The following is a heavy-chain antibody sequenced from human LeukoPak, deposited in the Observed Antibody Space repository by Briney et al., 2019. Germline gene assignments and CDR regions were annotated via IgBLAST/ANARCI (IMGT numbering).Heavy chain of an antibody. CDR2: IKQNGSEK. D-gene: IGHD2-15*01. V-gene: IGHV3-7*01. Sequence: GGSLRLSCAASGFTFSSYWMSWVRQAPGKGLEWVANIKQNGSEKYYVDSVKGRFTISRDNAKNSLYLQMNSLRAEDAAVYYCARTGSSVHFDYWGQGTLVTVSS. CDR3: ARTGSSVHFDY. CDR1: GFTFSSYW. J-gene: IGHJ4*02.